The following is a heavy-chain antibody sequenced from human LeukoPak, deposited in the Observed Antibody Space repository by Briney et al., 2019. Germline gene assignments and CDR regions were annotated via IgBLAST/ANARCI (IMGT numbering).Heavy chain of an antibody. J-gene: IGHJ3*02. CDR2: INPNSGGT. CDR1: GYTFTGYY. CDR3: ARGLATYDSSGYAAFDI. Sequence: ASVKVSCKASGYTFTGYYMHWVRQAPGQGLEWMGWINPNSGGTNYAQKFQGRVTMTRDTSISTAYMELSRLRSDDTAVYYCARGLATYDSSGYAAFDIWGQGTMVTVSS. V-gene: IGHV1-2*02. D-gene: IGHD3-22*01.